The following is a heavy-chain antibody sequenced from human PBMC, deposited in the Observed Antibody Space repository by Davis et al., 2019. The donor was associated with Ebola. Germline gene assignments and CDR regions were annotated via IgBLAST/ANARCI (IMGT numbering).Heavy chain of an antibody. CDR2: ISAYNGNT. D-gene: IGHD1-26*01. J-gene: IGHJ4*02. V-gene: IGHV1-18*01. CDR3: ARDPVVGATDY. CDR1: GYTVSELS. Sequence: ASVKVSCKISGYTVSELSIHWVRQAPGQGLEWMGWISAYNGNTNYAQKLQGRVTMTTDTSTSTAYMELRSLRSDDTAVYYCARDPVVGATDYWGQGTLVTVSS.